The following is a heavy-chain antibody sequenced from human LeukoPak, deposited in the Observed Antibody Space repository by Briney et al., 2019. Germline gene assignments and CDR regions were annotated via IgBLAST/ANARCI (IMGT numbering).Heavy chain of an antibody. D-gene: IGHD1-14*01. CDR3: AKAIRQNRDLYDY. CDR2: ISGSGAST. V-gene: IGHV3-23*01. CDR1: GFTFGTYA. J-gene: IGHJ4*02. Sequence: PGGSLRLSCAASGFTFGTYAMTWVRQAPGKGLEWVSGISGSGASTYYADSVKGRFTISRDNSKNTLYLQMNSLRAEDTALYYCAKAIRQNRDLYDYWGQGTLVTVSS.